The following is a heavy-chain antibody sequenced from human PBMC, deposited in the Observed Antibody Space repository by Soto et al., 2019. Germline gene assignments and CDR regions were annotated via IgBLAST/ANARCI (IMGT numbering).Heavy chain of an antibody. J-gene: IGHJ4*02. V-gene: IGHV4-59*01. CDR3: ARDPGDSTRIYFDY. Sequence: VGDGSSISYSRSCFRKPPGKGLEWIGYIYYSGSTNYNPSLKSRVTISVDTSKNQFSLKLSSVTAADTAVYYCARDPGDSTRIYFDYWGQGTLVTVSS. CDR1: DGSSISYS. CDR2: IYYSGST. D-gene: IGHD4-17*01.